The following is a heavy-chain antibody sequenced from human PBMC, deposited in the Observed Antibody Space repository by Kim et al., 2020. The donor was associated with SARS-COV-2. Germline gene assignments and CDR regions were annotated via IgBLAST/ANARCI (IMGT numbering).Heavy chain of an antibody. V-gene: IGHV4-38-2*02. J-gene: IGHJ4*02. D-gene: IGHD6-19*01. Sequence: SETLSLTCTVSGYSISSGYYWGWIRQPPGKGLEWIGCIYHSGSTYYNPSLKSRVTISVDTSKNQFSLKLSSVTAADTAVYYCARGLAGSFIDYWGQGTLV. CDR3: ARGLAGSFIDY. CDR2: IYHSGST. CDR1: GYSISSGYY.